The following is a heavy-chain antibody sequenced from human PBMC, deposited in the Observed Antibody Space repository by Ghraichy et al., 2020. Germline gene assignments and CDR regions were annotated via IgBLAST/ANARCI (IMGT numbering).Heavy chain of an antibody. J-gene: IGHJ4*02. CDR3: ASLTGTGTGHFDY. Sequence: QTLSLTCTVSGGSISSYYWSWIRQPPGKGLEWIGYVYYSGSTNYNPSVKSRVTISLDTSKKQFSLKLSSVTAADTAVYYCASLTGTGTGHFDYWGQGTLVTVSS. CDR2: VYYSGST. CDR1: GGSISSYY. V-gene: IGHV4-59*01. D-gene: IGHD6-13*01.